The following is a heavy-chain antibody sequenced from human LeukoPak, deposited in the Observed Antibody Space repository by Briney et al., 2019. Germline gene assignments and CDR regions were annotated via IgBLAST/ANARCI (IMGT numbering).Heavy chain of an antibody. V-gene: IGHV1-69*05. D-gene: IGHD5-18*01. J-gene: IGHJ4*02. Sequence: ASVEVSCKASGGTFSSYAISWVRQAPGQGLEWMGRIIPIFGTANYAQKFQGRVTITTDESTSTAYMELSSLRSEDTAVYYCAEGGYSYGKYFDYWGQGTLVTVSS. CDR2: IIPIFGTA. CDR1: GGTFSSYA. CDR3: AEGGYSYGKYFDY.